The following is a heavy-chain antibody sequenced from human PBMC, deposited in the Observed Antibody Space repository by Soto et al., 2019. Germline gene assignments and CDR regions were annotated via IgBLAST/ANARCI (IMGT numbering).Heavy chain of an antibody. CDR1: GGSFSGYY. V-gene: IGHV4-34*01. J-gene: IGHJ6*02. D-gene: IGHD6-13*01. CDR3: AGGRGRQQLVMSYYYGMDV. CDR2: INHSGST. Sequence: QVQLQQWGAGLLKPSETLSLTCAVYGGSFSGYYWSWIRQPPGKGLACMGEINHSGSTNYNPSLNSRVTISVDTSKNQFSLNLSSVTAADTAVYYWAGGRGRQQLVMSYYYGMDVWGQGTTVTVSS.